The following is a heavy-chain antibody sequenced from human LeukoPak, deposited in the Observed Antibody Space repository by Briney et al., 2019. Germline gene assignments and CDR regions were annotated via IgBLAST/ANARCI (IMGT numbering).Heavy chain of an antibody. CDR2: ISYSGST. Sequence: SETLSLTCTVSGGSISSYYWTWIRQPPGKGLEWIGYISYSGSTNYNPSLKSRVTISVDTSKNQFSLKLTSVTAADTAVYYCARRGWGSGSLNAFDIWGQGTMVTVSS. CDR1: GGSISSYY. V-gene: IGHV4-59*01. D-gene: IGHD3-10*01. CDR3: ARRGWGSGSLNAFDI. J-gene: IGHJ3*02.